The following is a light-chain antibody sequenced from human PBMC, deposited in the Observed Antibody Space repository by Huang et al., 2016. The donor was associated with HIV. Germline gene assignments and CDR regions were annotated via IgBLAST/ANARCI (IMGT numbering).Light chain of an antibody. Sequence: DLQMTHSPSSLSASVGDRVTIACRASHSVSTSLNWYQQKPGQAPKLLISAASTLQSGVPPRGSGRGSGTAFTLTISSLQPEASATYYCQQTYGTPLTFGPGTRLEI. V-gene: IGKV1-39*01. CDR2: AAS. CDR3: QQTYGTPLT. CDR1: HSVSTS. J-gene: IGKJ5*01.